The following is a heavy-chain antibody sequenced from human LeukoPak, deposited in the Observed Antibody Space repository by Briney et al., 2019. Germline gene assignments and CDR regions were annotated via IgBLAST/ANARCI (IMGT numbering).Heavy chain of an antibody. J-gene: IGHJ6*04. CDR3: ARGHENYYHVFDV. Sequence: SQTLSLTCALSGDSISSNSATWNWIRQSPSRGLEWLGRTYYRSRWINDYPVSVKSRMTINPDTSKNQFSLQLKSVTPEDTAGYYCARGHENYYHVFDVWGKGTTVTDSS. V-gene: IGHV6-1*01. CDR2: TYYRSRWIN. CDR1: GDSISSNSAT.